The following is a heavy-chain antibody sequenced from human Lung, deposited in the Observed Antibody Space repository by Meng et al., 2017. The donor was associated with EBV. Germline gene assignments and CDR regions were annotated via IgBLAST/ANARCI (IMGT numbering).Heavy chain of an antibody. D-gene: IGHD4-23*01. CDR1: GRFFNDHS. CDR2: IDQSGYD. CDR3: ARYSRCNGNSFYCFNP. V-gene: IGHV4-34*01. Sequence: VRLQQCCTRILQTSETRCLACDFLGRFFNDHSVHWILQLPGRGLEWSGEIDQSGYDTFNPSLSCRATISRYTSNNQFSRRLNSATDSSTAVYYCARYSRCNGNSFYCFNPWGQGTLVTVSS. J-gene: IGHJ5*02.